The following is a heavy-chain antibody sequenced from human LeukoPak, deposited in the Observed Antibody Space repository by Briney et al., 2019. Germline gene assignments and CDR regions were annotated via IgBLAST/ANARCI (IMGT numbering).Heavy chain of an antibody. Sequence: GGSLRLSCAASGFTFDDYGMSWVRQAPGMGLEWVSGINWNGGSTGYADSVKGRFTISRDNAKNSLYLQMNSLRAEDTALYYCARDKRAGWFDPWGQGTLVTVSS. V-gene: IGHV3-20*04. CDR2: INWNGGST. CDR1: GFTFDDYG. CDR3: ARDKRAGWFDP. D-gene: IGHD6-25*01. J-gene: IGHJ5*02.